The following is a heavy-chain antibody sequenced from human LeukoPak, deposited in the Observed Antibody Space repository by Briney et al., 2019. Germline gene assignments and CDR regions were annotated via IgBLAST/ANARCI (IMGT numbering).Heavy chain of an antibody. J-gene: IGHJ5*02. CDR2: IIPIFGIA. D-gene: IGHD3-9*01. Sequence: GASVKVSCKASGGTFSSYAISWVRQAPGQGLEWMGRIIPIFGIANYAQKFQGRVTITVDKSTSTAYMELSSLRSEDTAVYYCARDLKSYDILTGYSISNWFDPWGQGTLVTVSS. V-gene: IGHV1-69*04. CDR3: ARDLKSYDILTGYSISNWFDP. CDR1: GGTFSSYA.